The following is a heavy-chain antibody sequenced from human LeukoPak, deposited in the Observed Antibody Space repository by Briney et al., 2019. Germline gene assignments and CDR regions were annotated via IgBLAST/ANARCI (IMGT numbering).Heavy chain of an antibody. CDR2: IDHSGYT. D-gene: IGHD1-26*01. Sequence: SGTLSLTCTVSGGSISSYYWSWIRQPPGKGLQWIGYIDHSGYTNYNRSLKSRVTISVDTSKNQFSLKLSSVTAADTAVYHCARVSGSYYPGWFDPWGQGTLVTVSS. J-gene: IGHJ5*02. V-gene: IGHV4-59*01. CDR3: ARVSGSYYPGWFDP. CDR1: GGSISSYY.